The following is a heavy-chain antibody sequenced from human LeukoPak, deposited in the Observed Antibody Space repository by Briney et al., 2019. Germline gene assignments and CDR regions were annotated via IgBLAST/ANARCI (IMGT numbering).Heavy chain of an antibody. J-gene: IGHJ4*02. CDR2: IYHSGST. D-gene: IGHD4-17*01. CDR1: GGSISSGGYS. V-gene: IGHV4-30-2*01. Sequence: PSETLSLTCAVSGGSISSGGYSWRWIRQPPGKGLEWIGYIYHSGSTYYNPSLKSRVTISVDRSKNQFPLKLSSVTAADTAVYYCASHIYDYGDYRDYWGQGTLVTVSS. CDR3: ASHIYDYGDYRDY.